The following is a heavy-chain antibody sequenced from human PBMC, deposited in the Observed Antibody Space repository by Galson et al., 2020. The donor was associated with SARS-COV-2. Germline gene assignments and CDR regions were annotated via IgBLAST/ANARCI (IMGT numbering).Heavy chain of an antibody. CDR3: ARHGGPAAGFDY. Sequence: ETSETLSLTCTVSGGSISSSSYYWGCIRQPPGKGLEWIGSIFYSGSAYYNPSLKSRVTISGDTSKNQFSLKLSSVTAADTAVYYCARHGGPAAGFDYWGQGTLVTVSS. D-gene: IGHD6-13*01. CDR1: GGSISSSSYY. J-gene: IGHJ4*02. CDR2: IFYSGSA. V-gene: IGHV4-39*01.